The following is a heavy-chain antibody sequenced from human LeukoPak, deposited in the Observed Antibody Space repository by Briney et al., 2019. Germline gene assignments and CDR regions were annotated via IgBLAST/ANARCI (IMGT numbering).Heavy chain of an antibody. V-gene: IGHV1-46*01. J-gene: IGHJ4*02. CDR2: INPNGGRT. CDR3: ARGSDYYGSGSYYNLYYLDY. CDR1: ENTFTNYC. D-gene: IGHD3-10*01. Sequence: ASVKVACKASENTFTNYCMHWVRQAPGQGLEWLGLINPNGGRTAYAQNFQGRVTMTRDTSTTTLYLELSSLRSEDTAVYYCARGSDYYGSGSYYNLYYLDYWGQGTLVTVSS.